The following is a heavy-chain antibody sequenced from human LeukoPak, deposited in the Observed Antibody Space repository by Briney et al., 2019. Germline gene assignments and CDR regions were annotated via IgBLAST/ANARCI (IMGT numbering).Heavy chain of an antibody. D-gene: IGHD3-22*01. CDR2: ISAYNGNT. CDR1: GYTFTSYG. J-gene: IGHJ4*02. Sequence: GASVKVSCKASGYTFTSYGISWVRQAPGQGLEWMGWISAYNGNTNYAQKLQGRVTMTTDTSTSTAYMELRSLRSDDTAVYYCARDSSWGDPHYYDSSGYYYVFLYFDYWGQGTLVTVSS. CDR3: ARDSSWGDPHYYDSSGYYYVFLYFDY. V-gene: IGHV1-18*01.